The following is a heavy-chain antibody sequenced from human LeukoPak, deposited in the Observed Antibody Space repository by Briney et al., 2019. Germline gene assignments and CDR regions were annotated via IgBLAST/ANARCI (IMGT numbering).Heavy chain of an antibody. D-gene: IGHD3-22*01. CDR2: IKQDGSEK. J-gene: IGHJ4*02. Sequence: GGSLRLSCAASGFTFSSYWTSWVRQAPGKGLEWVAQIKQDGSEKYYVDSVKGRFTISRDNAKNSLYLQMNSLRAEDTAVYYCARKTDSGGQGDYWGPGTLVTVSS. V-gene: IGHV3-7*01. CDR3: ARKTDSGGQGDY. CDR1: GFTFSSYW.